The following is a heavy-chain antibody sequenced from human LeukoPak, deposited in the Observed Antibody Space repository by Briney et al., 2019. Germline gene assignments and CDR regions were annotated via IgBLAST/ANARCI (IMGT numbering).Heavy chain of an antibody. J-gene: IGHJ4*02. CDR3: ARSEYYYGSGSYCSDY. D-gene: IGHD3-10*01. CDR1: GGSFSGYY. Sequence: SETLSLTCAVYGGSFSGYYWSWIRQPPGKGLEWIGEINHSGSTNYNPSLKSRVTISVDTSKNQFSLKLSSVTAADTAVYYCARSEYYYGSGSYCSDYWGQGTLVTVSS. CDR2: INHSGST. V-gene: IGHV4-34*01.